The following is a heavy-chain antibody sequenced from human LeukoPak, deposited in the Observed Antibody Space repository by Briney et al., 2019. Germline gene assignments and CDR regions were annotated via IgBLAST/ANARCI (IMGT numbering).Heavy chain of an antibody. Sequence: GGSLRLSCAASGFTFSSYAMTWVRQAPGKGLEWVSSISASGGSTYYADSVKGRFSISRDNSKNTLYLQMSSLRAEDTAVYYCAKSARRSDYYFDYWGQGTLVTVSS. D-gene: IGHD6-6*01. J-gene: IGHJ4*02. CDR1: GFTFSSYA. V-gene: IGHV3-23*01. CDR3: AKSARRSDYYFDY. CDR2: ISASGGST.